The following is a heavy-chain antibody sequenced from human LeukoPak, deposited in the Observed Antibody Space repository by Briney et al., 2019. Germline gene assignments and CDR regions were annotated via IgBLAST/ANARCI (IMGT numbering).Heavy chain of an antibody. V-gene: IGHV3-73*01. J-gene: IGHJ5*02. CDR2: IRSKANSYAT. CDR3: AKDQEDYYGSGTPPNWFDP. D-gene: IGHD3-10*01. Sequence: GGSLRLSCAASGFTFSGSAMHWVRQASGKGLEWVGRIRSKANSYATAYAASVKGRFTISRDDSKNTLYLQMNSLRAEDTAVYYCAKDQEDYYGSGTPPNWFDPWGQGTLVTVSS. CDR1: GFTFSGSA.